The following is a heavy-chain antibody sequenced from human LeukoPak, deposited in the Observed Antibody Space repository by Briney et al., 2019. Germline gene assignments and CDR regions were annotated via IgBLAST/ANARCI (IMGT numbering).Heavy chain of an antibody. CDR1: GFTFGDYY. CDR2: ISSSSYT. V-gene: IGHV3-11*06. D-gene: IGHD2-2*01. Sequence: PGGSLRLSCAASGFTFGDYYMSWIRQAPGKGLEWVSYISSSSYTNYADSVKGRFTISRDNAKNSLYLQMNSLRAEDTAVYYCARGRSTSWMSSMGYWGQGTLVTVSS. CDR3: ARGRSTSWMSSMGY. J-gene: IGHJ4*02.